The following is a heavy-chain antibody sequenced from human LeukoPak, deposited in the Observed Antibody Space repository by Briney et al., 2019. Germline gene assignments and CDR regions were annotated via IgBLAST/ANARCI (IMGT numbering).Heavy chain of an antibody. D-gene: IGHD3-22*01. CDR1: GVTFSSYA. CDR3: AKEIYDSSGYYSFAFDI. CDR2: ISYDGSNN. V-gene: IGHV3-30*04. Sequence: VGSLRLSCAASGVTFSSYAMHSGRQAPRKRLEWVAVISYDGSNNYYADSVKGRLTISRDNSKNTLYLQMNSLRAEDTAVYYCAKEIYDSSGYYSFAFDIWGQGTMVTVSS. J-gene: IGHJ3*02.